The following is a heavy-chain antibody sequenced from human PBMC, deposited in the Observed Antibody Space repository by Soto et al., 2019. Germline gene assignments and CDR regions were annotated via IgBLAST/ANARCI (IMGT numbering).Heavy chain of an antibody. D-gene: IGHD2-2*01. Sequence: ASVKVSCKASGYTFTSYYMHWVRQAPGQGLEWMGIINPSGGSTSYAQKFQGRVTTTRDTSTSTVYMELSSLRSEDTAVYYCARNLRGYCSSTSCSAGMDVWGQGTTVTVSS. CDR3: ARNLRGYCSSTSCSAGMDV. CDR1: GYTFTSYY. J-gene: IGHJ6*02. CDR2: INPSGGST. V-gene: IGHV1-46*01.